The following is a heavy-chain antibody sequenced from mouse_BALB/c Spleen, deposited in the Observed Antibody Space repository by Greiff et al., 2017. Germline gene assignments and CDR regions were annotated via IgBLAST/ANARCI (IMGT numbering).Heavy chain of an antibody. Sequence: EVKLVESGGGLVQPGGSLRLSCATSGFTFTDYYMSWVRQPPGKALEWLGFIRNKANGYTTEYSASVKGRFTISRDNSQSILYLQMNTLRAEDSATYYCARDIGFAYWGQGTLVTVS. CDR2: IRNKANGYTT. V-gene: IGHV7-3*02. CDR3: ARDIGFAY. CDR1: GFTFTDYY. J-gene: IGHJ3*01.